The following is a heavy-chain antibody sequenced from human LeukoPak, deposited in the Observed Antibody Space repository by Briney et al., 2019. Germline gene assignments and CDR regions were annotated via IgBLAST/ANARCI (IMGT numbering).Heavy chain of an antibody. V-gene: IGHV1-18*04. CDR2: ISSYDGNT. CDR3: TRRRRDGYNFDL. J-gene: IGHJ4*02. D-gene: IGHD5-24*01. CDR1: GYSFTSYG. Sequence: ASVKISCKASGYSFTSYGISWVRQAPGQGLEWMGWISSYDGNTNYAQKVQGRVTMTTDSSTSTAYMELRSLRSDDTAVYYCTRRRRDGYNFDLWGQGTLVTVSS.